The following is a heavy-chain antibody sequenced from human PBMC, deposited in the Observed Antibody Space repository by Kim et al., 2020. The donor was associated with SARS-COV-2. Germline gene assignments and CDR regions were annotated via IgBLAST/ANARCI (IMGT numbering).Heavy chain of an antibody. Sequence: KGRFTISRANSKNTLYLQMNGLRAEDTAVYYCAKEFASSWEHYYYYGMDVWGQGTTVTVSS. J-gene: IGHJ6*02. V-gene: IGHV3-33*06. D-gene: IGHD6-13*01. CDR3: AKEFASSWEHYYYYGMDV.